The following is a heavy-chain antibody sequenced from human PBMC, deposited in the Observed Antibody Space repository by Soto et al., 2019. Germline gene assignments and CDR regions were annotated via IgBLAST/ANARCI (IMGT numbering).Heavy chain of an antibody. V-gene: IGHV4-34*01. J-gene: IGHJ6*02. Sequence: QVQLQQWGAGLLKPSETLSLTCAVYGGSFSGYYWSWIRQPPGKGLEWIGEINHSGSTNYNPSLKSRVTISVDTSKNQFSLKLSSVTAADTAVYYCARTNNVVVVAATRNGMDVWGQGTTVTVSS. CDR1: GGSFSGYY. CDR2: INHSGST. D-gene: IGHD2-15*01. CDR3: ARTNNVVVVAATRNGMDV.